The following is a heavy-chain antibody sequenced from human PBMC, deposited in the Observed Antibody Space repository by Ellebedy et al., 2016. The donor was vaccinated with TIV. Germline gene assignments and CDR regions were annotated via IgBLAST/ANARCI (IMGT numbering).Heavy chain of an antibody. J-gene: IGHJ4*02. D-gene: IGHD5-24*01. CDR2: ISSSSNHI. CDR1: GFSFRDYS. CDR3: AREPDGYNTD. V-gene: IGHV3-21*01. Sequence: GGSLRLSCAASGFSFRDYSMNWVRQAPGKGLEWVASISSSSNHIYYADSVKGRLTVSREDAKKTLYLRMSSLRAEETAVYYCAREPDGYNTDWGQGTLVTVSS.